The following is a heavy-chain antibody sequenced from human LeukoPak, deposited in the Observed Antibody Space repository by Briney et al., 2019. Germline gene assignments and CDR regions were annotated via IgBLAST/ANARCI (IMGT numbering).Heavy chain of an antibody. V-gene: IGHV3-7*01. D-gene: IGHD1-14*01. Sequence: GGSLRLSCAASGFTFSGHWMSWVRQAPGKGLEWVANINQGRSDKYYVDSVKGRFTISRDNANNLLYLQMNSLRGEDTAVYYCTRDRSRAEDDWGQGTLVTVSS. CDR2: INQGRSDK. J-gene: IGHJ4*02. CDR1: GFTFSGHW. CDR3: TRDRSRAEDD.